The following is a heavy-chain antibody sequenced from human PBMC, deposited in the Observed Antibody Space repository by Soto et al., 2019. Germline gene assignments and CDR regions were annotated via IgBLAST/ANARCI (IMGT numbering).Heavy chain of an antibody. J-gene: IGHJ5*02. Sequence: SLRLSCAASGFTFSNAWMSWVRQAPGKGLEWVGRIKSKTDGGTTDYAAPVKGRFTISRDDSKNTLYLQMNSLKTEDTAVYYCTTDYQSQLILVVKADGTGGFDTWGQGTLLTVSS. CDR3: TTDYQSQLILVVKADGTGGFDT. CDR1: GFTFSNAW. CDR2: IKSKTDGGTT. V-gene: IGHV3-15*01. D-gene: IGHD2-2*01.